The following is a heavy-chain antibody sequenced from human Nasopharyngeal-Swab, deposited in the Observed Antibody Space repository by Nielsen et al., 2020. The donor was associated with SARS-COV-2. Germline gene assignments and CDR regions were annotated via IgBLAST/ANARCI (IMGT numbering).Heavy chain of an antibody. CDR3: AIGAAVGTLFHGMDV. CDR1: GYSFTSYW. Sequence: GESLKTSCKGSGYSFTSYWNAWVRQMPGKGLEWMGIFYPRDSATRYSPSFQGQVTISVDQSITTAYLHWTSLKASDTAKYYCAIGAAVGTLFHGMDVWGQGTMVTVSS. D-gene: IGHD1-26*01. CDR2: FYPRDSAT. V-gene: IGHV5-51*01. J-gene: IGHJ6*02.